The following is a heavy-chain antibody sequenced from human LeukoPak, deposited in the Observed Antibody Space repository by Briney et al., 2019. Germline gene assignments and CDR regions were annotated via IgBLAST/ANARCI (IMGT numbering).Heavy chain of an antibody. D-gene: IGHD1-26*01. CDR2: ISTSGNT. CDR1: GGSISAYY. Sequence: ETLSLTCTVSGGSISAYYWSWIRQPAGKGLEWIGRISTSGNTNYNPSLQSRITMSADTSKNQFSLKLSSVTAADTAVYYCARGISGSYHWFDPWGQETLVTVSS. CDR3: ARGISGSYHWFDP. J-gene: IGHJ5*02. V-gene: IGHV4-4*07.